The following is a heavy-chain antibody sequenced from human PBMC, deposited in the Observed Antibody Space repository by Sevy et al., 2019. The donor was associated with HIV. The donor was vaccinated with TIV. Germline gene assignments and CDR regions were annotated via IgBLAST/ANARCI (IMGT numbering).Heavy chain of an antibody. D-gene: IGHD7-27*01. CDR2: IYNVGTI. CDR3: ARQKVSGARAWAFDL. CDR1: GFSVSGKW. Sequence: GGSLRLSCAASGFSVSGKWMSWVRQAPGKGLEWVSVIYNVGTIDYADSVKGRFTIASDVSKNTLHLQMNRMRAEDTALDYCARQKVSGARAWAFDLWGQGTMVTVSS. J-gene: IGHJ3*01. V-gene: IGHV3-66*04.